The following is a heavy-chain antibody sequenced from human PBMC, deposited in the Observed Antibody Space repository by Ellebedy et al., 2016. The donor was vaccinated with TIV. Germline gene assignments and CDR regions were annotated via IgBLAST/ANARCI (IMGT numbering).Heavy chain of an antibody. CDR2: IYWDDDK. V-gene: IGHV2-5*02. J-gene: IGHJ4*02. CDR3: AHRPGNTAMVAFDY. Sequence: SGPTLVKPTETLTLTCTFSGFSLSTSGVGVGWIRQPPGKALEWPALIYWDDDKRYSPSLKSRLTITKDTSKNQVVLTMSNIDPVDTATYYCAHRPGNTAMVAFDYWGQGTLVTVSS. D-gene: IGHD5-18*01. CDR1: GFSLSTSGVG.